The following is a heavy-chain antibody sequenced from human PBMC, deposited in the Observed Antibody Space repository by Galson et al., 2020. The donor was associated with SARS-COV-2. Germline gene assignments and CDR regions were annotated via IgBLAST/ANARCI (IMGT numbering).Heavy chain of an antibody. CDR1: GFTFSSYA. Sequence: GGSLRLSCAASGFTFSSYAMSWVRQAPGKGLEWVSSITTSGGNTYYADSGKGRFTISRDNSKNTLYLQMNSLRAEDTAVYYCAKYSFRSYGYYFDYWGQGTLVTVSS. CDR3: AKYSFRSYGYYFDY. V-gene: IGHV3-23*01. J-gene: IGHJ4*02. D-gene: IGHD5-18*01. CDR2: ITTSGGNT.